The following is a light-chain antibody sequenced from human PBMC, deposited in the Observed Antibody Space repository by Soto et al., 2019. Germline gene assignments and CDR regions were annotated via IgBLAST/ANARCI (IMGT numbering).Light chain of an antibody. J-gene: IGLJ3*02. CDR2: SNN. CDR1: SSNIGSNT. V-gene: IGLV1-44*01. Sequence: QAVVTQPPSASGTPGQRVTISSSGSSSNIGSNTVNWYQQLPGTAPKLLIYSNNQRPSGVPDRFSGSKSGTSASLAISGLQSEDEADYYCAAWDDSLNGWVFGGGTKVTVL. CDR3: AAWDDSLNGWV.